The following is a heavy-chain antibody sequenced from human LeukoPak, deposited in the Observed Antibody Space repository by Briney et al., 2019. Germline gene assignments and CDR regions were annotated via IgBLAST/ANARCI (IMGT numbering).Heavy chain of an antibody. Sequence: PSETLSLTCGVSGGSFSFYYWSWIRQPPAKGLEWIGEISQSGSTNYNPSLKSRGNISLDTSENQFSLPLSSVTAADTAVYYCARALGAFDIWGQGTMVTVSS. CDR2: ISQSGST. CDR3: ARALGAFDI. V-gene: IGHV4-34*01. CDR1: GGSFSFYY. J-gene: IGHJ3*02.